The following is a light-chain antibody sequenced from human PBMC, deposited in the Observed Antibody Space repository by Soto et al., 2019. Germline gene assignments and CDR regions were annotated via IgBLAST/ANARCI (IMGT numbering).Light chain of an antibody. CDR2: GAS. CDR1: QSISSD. CDR3: QQYTYWPLYN. Sequence: EIVMTQSPATLSVSPGERATLSCRASQSISSDLAWYQQKPGQAPRLLIYGASTRAAGIPARFSGSGSGTEFTLTISSLQSEDFAVYYCQQYTYWPLYNFGQGTKLEIK. V-gene: IGKV3-15*01. J-gene: IGKJ2*01.